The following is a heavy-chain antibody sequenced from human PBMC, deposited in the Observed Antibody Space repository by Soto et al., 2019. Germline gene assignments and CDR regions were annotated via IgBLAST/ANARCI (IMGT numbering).Heavy chain of an antibody. Sequence: QLQLVQSAAEVKKPGASVRVSCKAYGYPFIKYGISWIRQAPEQGLEWMGWIKVDSGYTNYAQKFQGRVTMTADTSSDTAFMELRSLRLDDTAVYFCATSYDTGFDPWAREPWSVSPQ. CDR1: GYPFIKYG. CDR2: IKVDSGYT. J-gene: IGHJ5*02. D-gene: IGHD3-9*01. CDR3: ATSYDTGFDP. V-gene: IGHV1-18*04.